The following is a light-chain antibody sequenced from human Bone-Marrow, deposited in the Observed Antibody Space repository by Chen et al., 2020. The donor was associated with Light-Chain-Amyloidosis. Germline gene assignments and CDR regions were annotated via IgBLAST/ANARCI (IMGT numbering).Light chain of an antibody. V-gene: IGLV3-25*03. CDR2: RDT. CDR3: QSADSSGTYEVI. CDR1: DLPTKY. Sequence: SYELTQPPSVSVSPGQTARITCSGDDLPTKYAYWYQQKPGQAPVLVIHRDTERPSGISERFSGSSSGTTATLTISGVKAEDEADYHCQSADSSGTYEVILGGGTKLTVL. J-gene: IGLJ2*01.